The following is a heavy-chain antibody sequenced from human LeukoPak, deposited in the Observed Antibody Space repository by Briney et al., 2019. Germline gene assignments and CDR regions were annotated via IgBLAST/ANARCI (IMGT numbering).Heavy chain of an antibody. V-gene: IGHV3-7*03. CDR3: ARIEWERLGRAFDI. J-gene: IGHJ3*02. D-gene: IGHD1-26*01. Sequence: GSLRLSCAVSGFTFSGFWMSWSRQAPGKGLEWVASINSDGSEGYYADVVKGRFTISRDNAKNSLYLQINSLRAEDTAVYYCARIEWERLGRAFDIWGQGTMVTVSS. CDR2: INSDGSEG. CDR1: GFTFSGFW.